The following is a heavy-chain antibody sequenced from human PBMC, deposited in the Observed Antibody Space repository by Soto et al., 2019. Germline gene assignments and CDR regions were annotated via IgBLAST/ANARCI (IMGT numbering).Heavy chain of an antibody. CDR1: GFTFSGYW. CDR2: IKQDGSEK. V-gene: IGHV3-7*01. J-gene: IGHJ5*02. Sequence: EVQLVESGGGLVQPGGSLRLSFAASGFTFSGYWMSWVRQAPGKGLEWVANIKQDGSEKYYVDSVKGRFTISRDNAKNSLYLQMNSLRAEDTAVYYCARSIAARLNWFDPWGQGTLVTVSS. D-gene: IGHD6-6*01. CDR3: ARSIAARLNWFDP.